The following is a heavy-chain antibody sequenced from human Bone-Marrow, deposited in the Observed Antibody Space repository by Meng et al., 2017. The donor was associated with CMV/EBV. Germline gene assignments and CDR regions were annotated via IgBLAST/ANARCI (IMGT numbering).Heavy chain of an antibody. CDR3: ARRIAAAGNYYYYYYYGMDV. J-gene: IGHJ6*02. V-gene: IGHV1-69*10. CDR2: IIPILGIA. CDR1: GGTFSSYA. D-gene: IGHD6-13*01. Sequence: SVKVSCKASGGTFSSYAISWVRQAPGQGLEWMGGIIPILGIANYAQKFQGRVTITADKSTSTAYMELSSLRSEDTAVYYCARRIAAAGNYYYYYYYGMDVWGQGTTVTVSS.